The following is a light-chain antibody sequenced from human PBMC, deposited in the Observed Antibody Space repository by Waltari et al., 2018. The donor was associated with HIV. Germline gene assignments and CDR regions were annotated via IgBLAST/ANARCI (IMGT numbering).Light chain of an antibody. V-gene: IGLV2-8*01. CDR3: SSYAGSNNYV. Sequence: QSALTQPPSASGSPGQSVTISCTGTSSDVGGYNYVSWYQQHPGKAPKLMIYEVSKRPSVVPDRFSVSKSGNTSSLTVSGLQAEDEADYYCSSYAGSNNYVFGTGTKVTVL. J-gene: IGLJ1*01. CDR1: SSDVGGYNY. CDR2: EVS.